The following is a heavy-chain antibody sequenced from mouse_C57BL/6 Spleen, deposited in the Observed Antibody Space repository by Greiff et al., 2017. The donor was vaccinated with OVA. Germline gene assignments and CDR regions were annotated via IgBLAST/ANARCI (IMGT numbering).Heavy chain of an antibody. CDR1: GFNIKDDY. D-gene: IGHD2-10*01. V-gene: IGHV14-4*01. CDR3: TTGDGLPGDD. CDR2: IDPENGDT. J-gene: IGHJ2*01. Sequence: VQLQQSGAELVRPGASVKLSCTASGFNIKDDYMHWVKQRPEQGLEWIGWIDPENGDTEYASKFQGKATITADTSSNKAYLQLSSLTSEDTAVYYCTTGDGLPGDDWGQGTTLTVSS.